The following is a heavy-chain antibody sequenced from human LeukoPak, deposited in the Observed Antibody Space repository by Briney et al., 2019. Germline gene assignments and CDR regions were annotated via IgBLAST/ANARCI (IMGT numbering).Heavy chain of an antibody. J-gene: IGHJ4*02. CDR3: ARAPRNSSTMLDY. CDR2: INPDGGST. Sequence: ASVKVSCKASGYTFTSYWIQWVRQAPGQGLEWMGLINPDGGSTAYAHRFQGRVTMTRDTSTSTVNMDFSSLRSEDTALYYCARAPRNSSTMLDYWGQGTLVTVSS. CDR1: GYTFTSYW. D-gene: IGHD6-13*01. V-gene: IGHV1-46*01.